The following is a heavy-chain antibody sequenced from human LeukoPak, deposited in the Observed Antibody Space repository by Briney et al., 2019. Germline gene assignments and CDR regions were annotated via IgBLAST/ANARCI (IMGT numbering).Heavy chain of an antibody. CDR2: ISGSGGST. J-gene: IGHJ4*02. Sequence: PGGSLRLSCAASGFTFSSYAMSWVRQAPGKGLEWVSAISGSGGSTYYADSVKGRFTISRDNSKNTLYLQMNSLRAEDTAVYYCAKDFCGGGCYWGFDYWGQGTLVTVSS. V-gene: IGHV3-23*01. CDR3: AKDFCGGGCYWGFDY. D-gene: IGHD2-21*01. CDR1: GFTFSSYA.